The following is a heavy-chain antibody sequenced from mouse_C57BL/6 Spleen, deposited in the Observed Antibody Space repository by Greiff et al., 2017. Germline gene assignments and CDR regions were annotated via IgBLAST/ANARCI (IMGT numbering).Heavy chain of an antibody. CDR2: IYPGNSDT. J-gene: IGHJ2*01. D-gene: IGHD1-1*01. V-gene: IGHV1-5*01. Sequence: VQLQQSGTVLARPGASVKMSCKTSGYTFTSYWMHWVKQRPGQGLEWIGAIYPGNSDTSYNQKFKGKAKLTAVTSASTAYMELSSLTNEDSAVYYCTMDGSRGDYFDYWGQGTTLTVSS. CDR3: TMDGSRGDYFDY. CDR1: GYTFTSYW.